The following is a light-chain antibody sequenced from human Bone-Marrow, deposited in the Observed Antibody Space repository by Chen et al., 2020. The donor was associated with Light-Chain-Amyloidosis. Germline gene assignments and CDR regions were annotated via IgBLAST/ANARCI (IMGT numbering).Light chain of an antibody. V-gene: IGLV1-40*01. CDR2: GNN. CDR1: SSDIGAGYD. Sequence: QSVLTQPPSVSGAPGQRVTISCTGSSSDIGAGYDVYWYQELPGTAPKLLLDGNNNRPSGGPDRFSCSTSGTSASLAITGLQAEDEADYYCQSYDSGLSGSVFGGGTKLTVL. J-gene: IGLJ3*02. CDR3: QSYDSGLSGSV.